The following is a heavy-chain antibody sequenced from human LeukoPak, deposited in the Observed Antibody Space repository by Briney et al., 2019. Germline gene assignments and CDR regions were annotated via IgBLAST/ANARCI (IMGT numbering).Heavy chain of an antibody. CDR2: IYSGGST. J-gene: IGHJ4*02. Sequence: GGSLRLSCAASGVTVSGNCMSWVRQAPGKGLEWVSVIYSGGSTYYADSVKGRFAISRDNSKNTVYLQMNSLRAEDTAVYYCARVRTYFYGSGSQEYFDYWGQGTLVTVSS. CDR1: GVTVSGNC. CDR3: ARVRTYFYGSGSQEYFDY. D-gene: IGHD3-10*01. V-gene: IGHV3-66*01.